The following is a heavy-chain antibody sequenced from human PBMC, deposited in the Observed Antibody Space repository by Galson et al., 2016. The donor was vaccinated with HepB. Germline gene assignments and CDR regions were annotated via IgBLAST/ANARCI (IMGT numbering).Heavy chain of an antibody. D-gene: IGHD3-10*01. Sequence: SLRLSCAASGFTFRNYWMSWVRQAPGKGLEWVANIKQDGSDKYYVDSVKGRFTISRDSATNSSYLQMNSLRAEDTAVYYCARPPSGEWAYFAHWGQGTLVTVSS. CDR3: ARPPSGEWAYFAH. CDR2: IKQDGSDK. CDR1: GFTFRNYW. V-gene: IGHV3-7*01. J-gene: IGHJ4*02.